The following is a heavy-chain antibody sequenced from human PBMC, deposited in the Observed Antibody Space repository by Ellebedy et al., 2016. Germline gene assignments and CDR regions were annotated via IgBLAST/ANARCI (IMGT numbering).Heavy chain of an antibody. D-gene: IGHD3-22*01. V-gene: IGHV3-30*04. CDR2: ISYDGSNK. J-gene: IGHJ4*02. Sequence: GESLKISCAASGFTFSSYAMHWVRQAPGKGLEWVAVISYDGSNKYYADSVKGRFTISRDNSKNTLYLQMNSLRAEDMAVYYCARGGDSSGLAPYFDYWGQGTLVTVSS. CDR3: ARGGDSSGLAPYFDY. CDR1: GFTFSSYA.